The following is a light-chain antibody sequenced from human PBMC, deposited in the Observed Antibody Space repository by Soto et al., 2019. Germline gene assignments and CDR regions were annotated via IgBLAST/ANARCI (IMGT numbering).Light chain of an antibody. J-gene: IGKJ1*01. V-gene: IGKV4-1*01. CDR2: WAS. Sequence: DIVLTQSPDSLAVSLGERATINCKSSQSVLYTSNNKNYLTWYQQKPGQPPKLLIYWASMRESGVPDRFSGSGSGTDFTLTISSLQVEDVAVYYCQQYYDNPTTFGQGTKVEVK. CDR1: QSVLYTSNNKNY. CDR3: QQYYDNPTT.